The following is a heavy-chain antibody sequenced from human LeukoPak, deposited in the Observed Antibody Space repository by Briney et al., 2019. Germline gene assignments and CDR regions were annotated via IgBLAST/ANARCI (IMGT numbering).Heavy chain of an antibody. Sequence: GGSLRLSCAASGFTVSSNYMSWVRQAPGKGLEWVSVIYSGGSTYYADSVKGRFTISRDNSKNTLYLQMNSLRAEDTAVYYCARLWFGEFFDYWGQGTLVTVSS. J-gene: IGHJ4*02. CDR2: IYSGGST. CDR3: ARLWFGEFFDY. D-gene: IGHD3-10*01. CDR1: GFTVSSNY. V-gene: IGHV3-66*01.